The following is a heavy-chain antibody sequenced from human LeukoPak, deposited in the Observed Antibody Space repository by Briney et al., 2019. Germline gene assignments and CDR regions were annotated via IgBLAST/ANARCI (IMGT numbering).Heavy chain of an antibody. CDR1: GFTFSSYG. V-gene: IGHV3-30*18. CDR2: ISYDGSNK. J-gene: IGHJ4*02. Sequence: GGSLRLSCAASGFTFSSYGMHWVRQAPGKGLEWVAVISYDGSNKYYADSVKGRFTISRDNSKNTLYLQMNSLRAEDTAVYYCAKDRGYYYGSGSALEYWGQGTLVTVSS. CDR3: AKDRGYYYGSGSALEY. D-gene: IGHD3-10*01.